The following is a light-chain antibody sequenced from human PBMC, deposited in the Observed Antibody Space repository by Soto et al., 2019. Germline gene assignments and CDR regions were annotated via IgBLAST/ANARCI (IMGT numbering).Light chain of an antibody. V-gene: IGLV1-47*01. Sequence: QSVLTQPPSLSGTPGQRVTISCSGSNFNVKNNYVYWYQQFAGTAPKLLIYSNNRRPSGVPDRFSGSKSGSSASLAISGLRTEDEAGYYCASWDDSLSETVFGGGTQLTVL. CDR1: NFNVKNNY. J-gene: IGLJ7*01. CDR3: ASWDDSLSETV. CDR2: SNN.